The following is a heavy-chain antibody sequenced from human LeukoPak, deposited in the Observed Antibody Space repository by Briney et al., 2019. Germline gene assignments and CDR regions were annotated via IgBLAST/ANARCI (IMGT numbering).Heavy chain of an antibody. CDR2: MNPNSGNT. V-gene: IGHV1-8*01. Sequence: GASVKVSCKASGYTFTSYDINWVRQATGQGLEWMGWMNPNSGNTGYAQKFQGRVTMTRNTSISTAYMELSSLRSEDTAVYYCARILHWNYDWFDPWGQGTLVTVSS. D-gene: IGHD1-7*01. CDR1: GYTFTSYD. CDR3: ARILHWNYDWFDP. J-gene: IGHJ5*02.